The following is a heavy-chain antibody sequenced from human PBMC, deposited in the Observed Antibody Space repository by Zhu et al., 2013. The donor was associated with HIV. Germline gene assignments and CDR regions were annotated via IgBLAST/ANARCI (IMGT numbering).Heavy chain of an antibody. D-gene: IGHD3-9*01. V-gene: IGHV1-69*01. CDR2: IIPIFGTA. J-gene: IGHJ6*02. Sequence: QVQLVQSGAEVKKPGSSVKVSCKASGGTFSSYAISWVRQAPGQGLEWMGGIIPIFGTANYAQKFQGRVTITAGESTSTAYMELSSLRSEDTAVYYCARDTPGSSNRHWLHPPENKAYYYYGMDVWGQGTTVTVSS. CDR1: GGTFSSYA. CDR3: ARDTPGSSNRHWLHPPENKAYYYYGMDV.